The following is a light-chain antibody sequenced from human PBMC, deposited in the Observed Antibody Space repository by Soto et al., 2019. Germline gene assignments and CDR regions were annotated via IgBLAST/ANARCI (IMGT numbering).Light chain of an antibody. V-gene: IGKV1-17*03. CDR1: QGINNY. J-gene: IGKJ1*01. Sequence: DIQMTQSPSAMSASVGDRVTITCRASQGINNYLAWFQQRPGKVPQRLIYGASSLQSGVPSRFSGSGSGTEFTLTISSLQPEDSATYYCQHYNSYSKAFGQGTKVDIK. CDR3: QHYNSYSKA. CDR2: GAS.